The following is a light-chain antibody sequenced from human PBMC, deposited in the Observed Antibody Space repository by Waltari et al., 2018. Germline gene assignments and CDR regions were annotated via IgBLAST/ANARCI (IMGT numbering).Light chain of an antibody. J-gene: IGKJ1*01. Sequence: CRASQSVSRALAWYQQNPGQAPRLLIYGASNRATGIPDRVSGSGSGTDFSLIISRLEPEDFAVYYCQHYVSLPVTFGQGTKVEIK. CDR2: GAS. CDR3: QHYVSLPVT. V-gene: IGKV3-20*01. CDR1: QSVSRA.